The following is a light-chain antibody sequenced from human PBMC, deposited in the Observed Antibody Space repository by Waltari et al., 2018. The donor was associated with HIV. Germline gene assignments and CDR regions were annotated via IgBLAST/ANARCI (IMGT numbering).Light chain of an antibody. Sequence: QSVLTQPPSASGTPGQRVTISCSGSSSNIGSNTVNWYQQLPGTAPKLLNYRNNRRPSGVPDGFSGAKSGTSASLAISGLQSEDEADYYCAAWDDSLNGHWVFGGGTKLTVL. V-gene: IGLV1-44*01. CDR1: SSNIGSNT. J-gene: IGLJ3*02. CDR2: RNN. CDR3: AAWDDSLNGHWV.